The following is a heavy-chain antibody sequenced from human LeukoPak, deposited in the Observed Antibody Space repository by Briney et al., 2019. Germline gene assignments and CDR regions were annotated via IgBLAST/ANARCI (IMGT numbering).Heavy chain of an antibody. Sequence: GGSLQISCKGSGYLFTSYWIGGVRQMPGKGLEGMGIIYPGDSDTRYSPSFQGQVTISADKSISTAYLQWSSLKASDTAMYYCARQNILTGYYTLDYWGQGTLVTVSS. CDR2: IYPGDSDT. V-gene: IGHV5-51*01. J-gene: IGHJ4*02. CDR3: ARQNILTGYYTLDY. D-gene: IGHD3-9*01. CDR1: GYLFTSYW.